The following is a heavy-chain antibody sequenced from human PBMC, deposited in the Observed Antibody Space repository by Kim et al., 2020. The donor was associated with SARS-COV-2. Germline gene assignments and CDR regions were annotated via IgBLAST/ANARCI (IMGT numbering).Heavy chain of an antibody. Sequence: GGSLRLSCAASGFTFSSYAMHWVRQAPGKGLEWVAVISYDGSNKYYADSVKGRFTISRDNSKNTLYLQMNSLRAEDTAVYYCSRYYYGMDVWGQGTT. CDR3: SRYYYGMDV. CDR1: GFTFSSYA. V-gene: IGHV3-30-3*01. CDR2: ISYDGSNK. J-gene: IGHJ6*02.